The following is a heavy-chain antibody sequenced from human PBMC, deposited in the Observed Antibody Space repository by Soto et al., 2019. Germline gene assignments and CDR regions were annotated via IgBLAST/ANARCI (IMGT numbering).Heavy chain of an antibody. D-gene: IGHD6-13*01. Sequence: ASVKVSCKASGYTFTGYYMHWVRQAPGQGLEWMGWISPNSGGTNYAQKFQGWVTMTRDTSISTAYMELSRLRSDDTAVYYCAREAAAAVNYGMDVWGQGTTVTVSS. CDR2: ISPNSGGT. J-gene: IGHJ6*02. V-gene: IGHV1-2*04. CDR1: GYTFTGYY. CDR3: AREAAAAVNYGMDV.